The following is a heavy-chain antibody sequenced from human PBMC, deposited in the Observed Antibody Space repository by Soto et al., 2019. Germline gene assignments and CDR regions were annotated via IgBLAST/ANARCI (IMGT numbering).Heavy chain of an antibody. Sequence: QVQLLQSGAEVKKPGASVKVSCKASGYTFTSYDINWVRRATGQGLEWMGWMNPNSGNTGYAQKFQGRVTMTRNTSISTASMELSSLRSEDTAVYYCATEKTSYGMDVWGQGTTVTVSS. CDR1: GYTFTSYD. CDR3: ATEKTSYGMDV. V-gene: IGHV1-8*01. CDR2: MNPNSGNT. J-gene: IGHJ6*02.